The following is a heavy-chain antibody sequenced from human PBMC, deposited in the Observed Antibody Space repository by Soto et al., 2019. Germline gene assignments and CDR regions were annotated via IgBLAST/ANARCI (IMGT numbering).Heavy chain of an antibody. Sequence: VGSLRLPRAASGVTFSSFARRWVRQATGKGLEWVAVISYDGSNKYYADSVKGRFTISRDNSKNTLYLQMNSLRAEDTAVYYCARDRYYYDSSGYNTDPEIDYWGQGTLDTGSS. D-gene: IGHD3-22*01. J-gene: IGHJ4*02. CDR1: GVTFSSFA. CDR2: ISYDGSNK. CDR3: ARDRYYYDSSGYNTDPEIDY. V-gene: IGHV3-30-3*01.